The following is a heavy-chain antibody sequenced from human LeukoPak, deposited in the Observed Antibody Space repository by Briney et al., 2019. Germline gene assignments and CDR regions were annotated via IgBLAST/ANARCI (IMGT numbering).Heavy chain of an antibody. Sequence: GRSLRLSCAASGFTFSSYGMHWVRQAPGKGLEWVAVIWYDGSNKYYADSVKDRFTISRDNSKNTLYLQMNSLRAEDTAVYYCAREVLAAPYYYYGMDVWGQGTTVTVSS. V-gene: IGHV3-33*01. CDR1: GFTFSSYG. CDR2: IWYDGSNK. J-gene: IGHJ6*02. CDR3: AREVLAAPYYYYGMDV. D-gene: IGHD6-13*01.